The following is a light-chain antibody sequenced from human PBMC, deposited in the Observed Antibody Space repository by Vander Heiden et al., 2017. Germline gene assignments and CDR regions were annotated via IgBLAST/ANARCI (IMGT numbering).Light chain of an antibody. CDR2: EVS. V-gene: IGLV2-14*01. CDR1: SSDVGGYNY. J-gene: IGLJ1*01. CDR3: SSYTSSSTLAV. Sequence: QSALTQPASVSASPGQSITISCTGTSSDVGGYNYVSWYQQHPGKAPKLMIYEVSNRPSGVSNRFSGSKSGNTASLTISGLQAEDEADYYCSSYTSSSTLAVFGTGTKVTVL.